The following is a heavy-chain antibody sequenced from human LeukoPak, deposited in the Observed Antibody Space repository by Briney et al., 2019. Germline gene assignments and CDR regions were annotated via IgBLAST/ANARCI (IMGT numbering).Heavy chain of an antibody. CDR3: ARGGEMATMGDYYFDY. Sequence: ASVKVSCKASGYTFTSYYMHWVRQAPGQGLEWMGIINPSGGSTSYAQKFQGRVTMTRDTSTSTVYMELSSLRSEDTAVYYCARGGEMATMGDYYFDYWGQGTLVTVSS. D-gene: IGHD5-24*01. J-gene: IGHJ4*02. V-gene: IGHV1-46*01. CDR1: GYTFTSYY. CDR2: INPSGGST.